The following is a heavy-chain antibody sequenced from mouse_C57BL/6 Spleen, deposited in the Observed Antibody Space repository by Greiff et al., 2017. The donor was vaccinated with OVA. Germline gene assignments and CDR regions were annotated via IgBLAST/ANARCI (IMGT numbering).Heavy chain of an antibody. V-gene: IGHV1-26*01. J-gene: IGHJ2*01. CDR2: INPNNGGT. CDR3: ATGGSSSGFDC. CDR1: GYTFTDYY. D-gene: IGHD1-1*01. Sequence: EVQLQQSGPELVKPGASVKISCKASGYTFTDYYMNWVKQSHGKSLEWIGDINPNNGGTSYNQKFKGKATLTVDKSSSTAYMELRSLTSEDSAVYYCATGGSSSGFDCWGQGTTLTVSS.